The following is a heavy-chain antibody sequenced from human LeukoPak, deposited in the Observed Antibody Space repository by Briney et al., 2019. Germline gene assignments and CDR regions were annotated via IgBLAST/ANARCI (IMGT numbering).Heavy chain of an antibody. J-gene: IGHJ4*02. V-gene: IGHV1-2*02. Sequence: ASVKVSCKPSGYTFTGYFMHWVRQAPGQGLEWMGWINPNIGATKYARKFQGRVTMTRDTSISTAYMELSRLRSDDTAVYYCARGPLTDDLACWGQGTLVTVSS. D-gene: IGHD1-14*01. CDR3: ARGPLTDDLAC. CDR2: INPNIGAT. CDR1: GYTFTGYF.